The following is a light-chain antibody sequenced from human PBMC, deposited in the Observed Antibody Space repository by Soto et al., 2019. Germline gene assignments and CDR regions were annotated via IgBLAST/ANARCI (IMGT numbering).Light chain of an antibody. CDR2: SAS. Sequence: ERIMTQSPATLSVSPGERVTLSCRASQSVSDNLAWYQQSPGQSPRLLMHSASARADGLPARFRGSESGTEFSLSIHGLQSEDFAVYFCQQYNDWPITFGQGTRLETK. CDR3: QQYNDWPIT. V-gene: IGKV3-15*01. CDR1: QSVSDN. J-gene: IGKJ5*01.